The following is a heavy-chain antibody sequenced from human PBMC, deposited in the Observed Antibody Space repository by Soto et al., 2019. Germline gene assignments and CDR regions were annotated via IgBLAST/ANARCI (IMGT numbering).Heavy chain of an antibody. D-gene: IGHD2-2*01. CDR3: ARATGIVVVPAAIHWFDP. CDR2: IIHSGST. Sequence: SETLSLTCAFYGGSFSGYYWSWIRQPPGKGLEWIGEIIHSGSTNYNPSLKSRATISVDTPKNQFSLKLSSVTAADTAVYYCARATGIVVVPAAIHWFDPWGQETLVTVSS. V-gene: IGHV4-34*12. J-gene: IGHJ5*02. CDR1: GGSFSGYY.